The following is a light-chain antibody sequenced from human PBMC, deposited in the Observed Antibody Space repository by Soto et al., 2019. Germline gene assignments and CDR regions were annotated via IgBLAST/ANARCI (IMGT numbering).Light chain of an antibody. CDR2: DVS. CDR3: NSYTSTSTP. CDR1: SSDVGGYNY. V-gene: IGLV2-14*03. J-gene: IGLJ2*01. Sequence: QSALTQPASVSGSPGQSITISCTGTSSDVGGYNYVSWYQQHPGKAPKLIIYDVSDRPSGVSNRFSGSKSGNTASLTISGLQAEDEADYYCNSYTSTSTPFGGGTQLTVL.